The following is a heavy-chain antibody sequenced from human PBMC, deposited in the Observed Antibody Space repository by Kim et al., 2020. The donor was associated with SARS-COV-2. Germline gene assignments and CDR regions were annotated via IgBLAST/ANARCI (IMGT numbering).Heavy chain of an antibody. J-gene: IGHJ5*02. CDR3: ARHYSSSSEDWFDP. D-gene: IGHD6-6*01. Sequence: NPSPKGRVPISVDTSKNQFSLKLSSVTAADTAVYYCARHYSSSSEDWFDPWGQGTLVTVSS. V-gene: IGHV4-39*01.